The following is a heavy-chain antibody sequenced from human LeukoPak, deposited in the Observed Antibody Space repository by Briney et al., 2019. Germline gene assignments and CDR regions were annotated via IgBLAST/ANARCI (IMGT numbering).Heavy chain of an antibody. Sequence: SETLSLTCAVYGGSFSGYYWSWIRQPPGKGLEWIGEINHSGSTNYNPSLKSRVTISVDTSKNQFSLKLSSVTAADTAVYYCARPIAVAGTGEYYFDYRGQGTLVTVSS. V-gene: IGHV4-34*01. CDR1: GGSFSGYY. D-gene: IGHD6-19*01. CDR3: ARPIAVAGTGEYYFDY. J-gene: IGHJ4*02. CDR2: INHSGST.